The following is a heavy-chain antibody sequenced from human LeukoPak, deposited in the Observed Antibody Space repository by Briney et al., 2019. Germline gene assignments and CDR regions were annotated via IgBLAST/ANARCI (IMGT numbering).Heavy chain of an antibody. D-gene: IGHD5-24*01. Sequence: GGSLRLSCAASGFMFDDYAMHWVRQVPGRGLEWVSLISGDGVSSFYADSVKGRFTIPRDNNNSSLSLQMRRLTTEDTAFYYCVREQFSHTSNYFDNWGQGILVTVSS. V-gene: IGHV3-43*02. CDR3: VREQFSHTSNYFDN. CDR2: ISGDGVSS. CDR1: GFMFDDYA. J-gene: IGHJ4*02.